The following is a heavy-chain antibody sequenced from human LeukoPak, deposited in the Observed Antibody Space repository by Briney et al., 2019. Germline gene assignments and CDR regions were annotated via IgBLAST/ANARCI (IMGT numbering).Heavy chain of an antibody. CDR1: GGTFSSYA. CDR2: IIPIFGTA. V-gene: IGHV1-69*05. J-gene: IGHJ4*02. Sequence: ASVKVSCKASGGTFSSYAISWVRQAPGQGLEWMGGIIPIFGTANYAQKFQGRVTITTDESTNTAYMELSSLRSEDTAVYYCARARPMNYDFWSGGYFDYWGQGTLVTVSS. CDR3: ARARPMNYDFWSGGYFDY. D-gene: IGHD3-3*01.